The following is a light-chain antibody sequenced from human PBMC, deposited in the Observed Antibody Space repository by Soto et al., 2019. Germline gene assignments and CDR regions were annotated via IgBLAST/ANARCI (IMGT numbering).Light chain of an antibody. Sequence: EIVLTQSPGTLSLSPGERATLSCRASQSVSSSYLAWYQQKPGQAPRLLIYGASSRATGIADRFSGSGSETDFTLTISRLEPEHFAVYYCQQYGSSSWTFGQGTKVEIK. V-gene: IGKV3-20*01. J-gene: IGKJ1*01. CDR1: QSVSSSY. CDR3: QQYGSSSWT. CDR2: GAS.